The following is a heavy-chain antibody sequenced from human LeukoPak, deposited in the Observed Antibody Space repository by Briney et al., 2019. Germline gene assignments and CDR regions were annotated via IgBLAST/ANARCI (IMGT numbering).Heavy chain of an antibody. J-gene: IGHJ2*01. V-gene: IGHV4-30-2*01. CDR2: FYHGGST. CDR1: GGSITGGGYS. Sequence: SETLSLTCTVYGGSITGGGYSWSWIRQAPGKGLEWIGYFYHGGSTSYNPSLRSRVTISVDRSKNQFSLKLTSVTAADTAVYYCARSAFAEGYFDLWGRGTLVTASS. CDR3: ARSAFAEGYFDL.